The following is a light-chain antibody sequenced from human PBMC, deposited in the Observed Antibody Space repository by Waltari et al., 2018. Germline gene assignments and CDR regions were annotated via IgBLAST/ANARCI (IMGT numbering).Light chain of an antibody. Sequence: EIVLTQSPGTLSLSPGERGTLSCRASQSVNSRYLAWYQQKPGQAPRLLIYAASSRATGIPDRFSGSGSGTDFTLKISRVEAEDVGVYYCMQALHTPYTFGQGTKLEIK. J-gene: IGKJ2*01. CDR2: AAS. V-gene: IGKV3-20*01. CDR3: MQALHTPYT. CDR1: QSVNSRY.